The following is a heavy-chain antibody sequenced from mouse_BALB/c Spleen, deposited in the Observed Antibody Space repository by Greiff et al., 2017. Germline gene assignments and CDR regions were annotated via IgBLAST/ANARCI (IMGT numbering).Heavy chain of an antibody. J-gene: IGHJ4*01. CDR1: GFSLTGYG. Sequence: VKLQESGPGLVAPSQSLSITCTVSGFSLTGYGVNWVRQPPGKGLEWLGMIWGDGSTDYNSALKSRLSISKDNSKSQVFLKMNSLQTDDTARYYCARAYYDYDPYAMDYWGQGTSVTVSS. D-gene: IGHD2-4*01. CDR2: IWGDGST. CDR3: ARAYYDYDPYAMDY. V-gene: IGHV2-6-7*02.